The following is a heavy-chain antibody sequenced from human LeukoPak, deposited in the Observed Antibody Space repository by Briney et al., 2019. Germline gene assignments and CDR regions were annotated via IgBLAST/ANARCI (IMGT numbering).Heavy chain of an antibody. CDR3: ASPAQSNLGELSLENWAFDI. Sequence: SVKVSCKASGGTFSSYAISWVRQAPGQGLEWLGGIIPIFGTANYAQKFQGRVTITTDESTSTAYMELSSLRSEDTAVYYCASPAQSNLGELSLENWAFDIWGQGTMVTVSS. V-gene: IGHV1-69*05. D-gene: IGHD3-16*02. CDR1: GGTFSSYA. J-gene: IGHJ3*02. CDR2: IIPIFGTA.